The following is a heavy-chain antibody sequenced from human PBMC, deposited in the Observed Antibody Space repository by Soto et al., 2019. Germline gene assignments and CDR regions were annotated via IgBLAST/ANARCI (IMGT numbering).Heavy chain of an antibody. D-gene: IGHD6-6*01. CDR3: AKAEYSSHYYYGMDV. J-gene: IGHJ6*02. V-gene: IGHV3-48*02. CDR1: GFTFSGYS. CDR2: ISSGSKTI. Sequence: GGSLRLSCAASGFTFSGYSVNWVRQAPGKGLEWVSYISSGSKTIYYADSVKGRFTVSRDNARNSQYLQMNSLRDEDTAVYYCAKAEYSSHYYYGMDVWGHGTAVTVSS.